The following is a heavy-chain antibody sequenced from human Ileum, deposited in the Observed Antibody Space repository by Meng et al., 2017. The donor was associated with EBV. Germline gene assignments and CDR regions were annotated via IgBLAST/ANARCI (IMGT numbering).Heavy chain of an antibody. V-gene: IGHV4-61*08. CDR1: GGSVSSGGNY. J-gene: IGHJ4*02. CDR2: IYNSGST. Sequence: QGQLQGSGPGLVKPSWTLSLTCSVSGGSVSSGGNYWSWIRQPPGKGLEWIGYIYNSGSTNYNPSLKSRVTISVDTSKNQFSLKLSPVTAADTAVYYCARDGYSSGSDWGQGTLVTVSS. CDR3: ARDGYSSGSD. D-gene: IGHD6-19*01.